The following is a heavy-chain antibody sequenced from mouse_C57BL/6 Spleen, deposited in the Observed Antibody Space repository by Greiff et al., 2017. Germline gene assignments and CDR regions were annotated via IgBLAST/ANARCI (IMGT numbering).Heavy chain of an antibody. D-gene: IGHD1-1*01. CDR3: ARAHYYGSSPLDS. Sequence: QVQLQQPGAELVRPGSSVKLSCKASGYTFTSYWMHWVKQRPIQGLEWIGNIDPSDSETHYNQKFKDKATLTVDKSSSTAYMQLSSLTSEDSAVFYCARAHYYGSSPLDSWGQGTPLTVSS. J-gene: IGHJ2*01. CDR2: IDPSDSET. V-gene: IGHV1-52*01. CDR1: GYTFTSYW.